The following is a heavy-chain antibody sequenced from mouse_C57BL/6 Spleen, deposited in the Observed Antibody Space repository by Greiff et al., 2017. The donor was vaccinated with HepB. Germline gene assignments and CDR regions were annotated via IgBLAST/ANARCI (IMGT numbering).Heavy chain of an antibody. D-gene: IGHD1-1*01. J-gene: IGHJ2*01. V-gene: IGHV1-82*01. CDR1: GYAFSSSW. CDR2: IYPGDGDT. Sequence: QVQLKESGPELVKPGASVKISCKASGYAFSSSWMNWVKQRPGKGLEWIGRIYPGDGDTNYNGKFKGKATLTADKSSSTAYMQLSSLTSEDSAVYFCAPTLLDFDYWGQGTTLTVSS. CDR3: APTLLDFDY.